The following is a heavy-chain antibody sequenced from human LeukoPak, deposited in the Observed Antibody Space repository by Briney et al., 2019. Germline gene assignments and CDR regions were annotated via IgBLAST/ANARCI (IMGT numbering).Heavy chain of an antibody. Sequence: KPSETLSLTCAVYGGSFSGYYWSWIRQPPGKGLEWIGEINHSGSTNYNPSLKSRVTISVDTSKNQFSLKLSSVTAADTAVYYCARGEGAAAGIDPGGQGTLVTVSS. CDR3: ARGEGAAAGIDP. CDR1: GGSFSGYY. D-gene: IGHD6-13*01. J-gene: IGHJ5*02. CDR2: INHSGST. V-gene: IGHV4-34*01.